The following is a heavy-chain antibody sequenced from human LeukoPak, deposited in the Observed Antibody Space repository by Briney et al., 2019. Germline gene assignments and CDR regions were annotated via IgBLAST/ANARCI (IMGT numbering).Heavy chain of an antibody. D-gene: IGHD3-16*01. Sequence: GGSLSLSCAVSGFSFSSYAMSWVRQPPGRGLEWVGAIIGSGSSTYYADSVNGRFTISRDNTRDTLYLQMNSLRAEDTAVYYCAKGYYDYVWGSYYFDYWGQGTLVTVSS. CDR2: IIGSGSST. J-gene: IGHJ4*02. V-gene: IGHV3-23*01. CDR3: AKGYYDYVWGSYYFDY. CDR1: GFSFSSYA.